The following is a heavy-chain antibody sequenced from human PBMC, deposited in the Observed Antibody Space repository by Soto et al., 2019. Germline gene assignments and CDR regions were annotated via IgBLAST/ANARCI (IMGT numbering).Heavy chain of an antibody. CDR3: ARCPYGSGSYYQYYYYYYMDV. CDR2: ISSSSSTI. CDR1: GFTFSSYS. D-gene: IGHD3-10*01. V-gene: IGHV3-48*01. J-gene: IGHJ6*03. Sequence: EVQLVESGGGLVQPGGSLRLSCAASGFTFSSYSMNWVRQAPGKGLEWVSYISSSSSTIYYADSVKGRFTISRDNAKNSLYLQMNSLRAEDTAVYYCARCPYGSGSYYQYYYYYYMDVWGKGTTVTVSS.